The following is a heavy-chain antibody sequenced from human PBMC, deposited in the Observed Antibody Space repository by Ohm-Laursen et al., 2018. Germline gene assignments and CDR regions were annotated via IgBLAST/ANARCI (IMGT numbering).Heavy chain of an antibody. J-gene: IGHJ6*02. CDR2: IKQDGGEK. CDR3: ARVTYYSASGSSSSNSYSFGMDV. D-gene: IGHD3-10*01. V-gene: IGHV3-7*01. CDR1: GFTFSNYW. Sequence: SLRLSCTASGFTFSNYWMSWVRQTPGKGLEWVANIKQDGGEKNFADSVKGRFTISRDNAKNSLYLQMNSLRAEDTAVYYCARVTYYSASGSSSSNSYSFGMDVWGQGTTVTVSS.